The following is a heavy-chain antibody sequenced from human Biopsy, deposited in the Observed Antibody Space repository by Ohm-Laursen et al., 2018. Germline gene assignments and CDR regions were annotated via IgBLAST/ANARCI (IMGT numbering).Heavy chain of an antibody. V-gene: IGHV3-33*01. J-gene: IGHJ6*02. Sequence: SLRLSCTASGFTFSSYGMHWVRQAPGTGLEWVAVIWYDGSRQYYADSVKGRFTISRDNSKNTLNLQMNSLRAEDTAVYYCARDGAAGYGLDVWGQGTTVTVSS. CDR3: ARDGAAGYGLDV. D-gene: IGHD6-25*01. CDR1: GFTFSSYG. CDR2: IWYDGSRQ.